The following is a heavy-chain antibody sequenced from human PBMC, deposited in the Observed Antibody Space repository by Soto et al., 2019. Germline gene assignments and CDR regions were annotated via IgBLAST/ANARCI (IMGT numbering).Heavy chain of an antibody. Sequence: GASVKVSCKVSGYTLTELSMHWVRQAPGKGLEWMGGFDPEDGETIYAQKFQGRVTMTEDTSTDTAYMELSSLRSEGTAVYYCAIVHPLYSSGWPRVFDYWGQGTLVTVSS. J-gene: IGHJ4*02. CDR3: AIVHPLYSSGWPRVFDY. CDR2: FDPEDGET. D-gene: IGHD6-19*01. CDR1: GYTLTELS. V-gene: IGHV1-24*01.